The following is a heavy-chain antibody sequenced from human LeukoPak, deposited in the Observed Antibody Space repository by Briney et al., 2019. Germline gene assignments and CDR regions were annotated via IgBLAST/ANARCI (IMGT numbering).Heavy chain of an antibody. J-gene: IGHJ4*02. D-gene: IGHD3-9*01. CDR1: GFTFSSYA. V-gene: IGHV3-30-3*01. Sequence: GGSLRLSCAASGFTFSSYAMHWVRQAPGKGLEWVAVISYDGSNKYYADSVKGRFTISRDNSKNTLYLQMNSLRAEDTAVYYCARDGFDWRLGYWGQGTLVTVSS. CDR3: ARDGFDWRLGY. CDR2: ISYDGSNK.